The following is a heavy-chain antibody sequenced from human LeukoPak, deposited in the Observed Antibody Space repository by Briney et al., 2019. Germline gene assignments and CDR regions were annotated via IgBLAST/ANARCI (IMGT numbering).Heavy chain of an antibody. CDR2: IYYSGNT. D-gene: IGHD1-26*01. CDR1: GGSISSNNHY. CDR3: ASIGWAPDY. Sequence: SETLSLTCSVSGGSISSNNHYWDWTRQPPGKGLEWIGSIYYSGNTYYNPSLKSRVTISVDTSKNQFSLKLSSVTAADTAVYYCASIGWAPDYWGQGTLVTVSS. V-gene: IGHV4-39*01. J-gene: IGHJ4*02.